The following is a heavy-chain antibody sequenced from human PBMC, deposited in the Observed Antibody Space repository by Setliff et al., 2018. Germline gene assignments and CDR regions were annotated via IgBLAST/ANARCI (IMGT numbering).Heavy chain of an antibody. CDR2: INPSSGRT. Sequence: SVKVSCKASGYTFTSHYMHWVRQAPGLGLEWMGTINPSSGRTSYAQKFQGRVTMTRDTSTSTVYMDMSGLRSEDTAVYYCARDVFPYHYEGAFDIWGQGTMVTVSS. CDR3: ARDVFPYHYEGAFDI. V-gene: IGHV1-46*01. CDR1: GYTFTSHY. D-gene: IGHD3-22*01. J-gene: IGHJ3*02.